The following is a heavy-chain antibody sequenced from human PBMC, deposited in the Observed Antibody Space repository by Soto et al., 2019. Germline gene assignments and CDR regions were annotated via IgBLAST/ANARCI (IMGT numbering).Heavy chain of an antibody. D-gene: IGHD1-26*01. CDR1: GGTISSWY. V-gene: IGHV4-59*08. CDR3: ARRYGSAIDY. Sequence: QVQLQESGPGLVKPSETLSLTCTVSGGTISSWYWSWIRQPPGKGLEWIGYIYYSGSTNCNPSLKIRVTISVDTSKNPFSLKLSSVTAADTAVYYCARRYGSAIDYWGQGTLVTVSS. CDR2: IYYSGST. J-gene: IGHJ4*02.